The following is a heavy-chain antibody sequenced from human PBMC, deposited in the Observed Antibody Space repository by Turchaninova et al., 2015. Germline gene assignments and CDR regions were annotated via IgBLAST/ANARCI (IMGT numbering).Heavy chain of an antibody. CDR3: XSSSAFSRCXFDY. CDR1: GGTFSSYA. Sequence: QVQLVQSGAEVKKPGSSVKVSCKASGGTFSSYAISWVRQAPGQGLEWMGGIIPIFGKANYVXXXQSXXXNAXXKSTXTAYMXXSTXXXEDTAIDXXXSSSAFSRCXFDYXXQGTLVTGSX. CDR2: IIPIFGKA. V-gene: IGHV1-69*06. D-gene: IGHD6-6*01. J-gene: IGHJ4*02.